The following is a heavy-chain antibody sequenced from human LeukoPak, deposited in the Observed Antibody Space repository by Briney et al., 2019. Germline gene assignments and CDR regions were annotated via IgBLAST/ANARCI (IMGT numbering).Heavy chain of an antibody. CDR2: ISGSSGII. V-gene: IGHV3-48*01. Sequence: GGSLRLSCAASGFTFNTYTMNWVRQAPGKGLEWVSYISGSSGIIDYADSVRGRFTISRDNAKNSLYLQMNSLRAEDTAVYYCARGGDIAATDWGQGTLVTVSS. D-gene: IGHD6-13*01. CDR1: GFTFNTYT. J-gene: IGHJ4*02. CDR3: ARGGDIAATD.